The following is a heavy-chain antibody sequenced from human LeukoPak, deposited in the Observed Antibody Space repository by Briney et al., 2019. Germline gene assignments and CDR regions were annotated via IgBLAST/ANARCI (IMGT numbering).Heavy chain of an antibody. CDR2: ISSSGSTI. Sequence: PGGSLRPSCAASGFTFSSYEMNWVRQAPGKGLEWVSYISSSGSTIYYADSVKGRFTISRDNAKNSLYPQMNSLRAEDTAVYYCAREGSEQLVPYYYYYYMDVWGKGTTVTVSS. CDR1: GFTFSSYE. CDR3: AREGSEQLVPYYYYYYMDV. J-gene: IGHJ6*03. V-gene: IGHV3-48*03. D-gene: IGHD6-6*01.